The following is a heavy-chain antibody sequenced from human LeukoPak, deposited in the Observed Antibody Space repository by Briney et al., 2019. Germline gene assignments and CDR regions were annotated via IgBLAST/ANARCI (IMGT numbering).Heavy chain of an antibody. CDR2: IYHSGST. CDR3: AREGYSGYDPKNYFDY. CDR1: GYSISSGYD. D-gene: IGHD5-12*01. V-gene: IGHV4-38-2*02. Sequence: SETLSLTCAVSGYSISSGYDWGWIRQPPGEGLEWIGRIYHSGSTYYNPSLKSRVTISVDTSKNQFSLKLSSVTAADTAVYYCAREGYSGYDPKNYFDYWGQGTLVTVSS. J-gene: IGHJ4*02.